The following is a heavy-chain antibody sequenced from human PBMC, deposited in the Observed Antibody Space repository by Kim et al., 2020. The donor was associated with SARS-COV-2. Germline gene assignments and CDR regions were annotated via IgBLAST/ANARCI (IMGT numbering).Heavy chain of an antibody. CDR3: ARDIGGWFDP. CDR2: A. J-gene: IGHJ5*02. V-gene: IGHV1-69*01. Sequence: ANDAQKCQGRVTITADESTSTAYMELSSLRSEDTAVYYCARDIGGWFDPWGQGTLVTVSS. D-gene: IGHD1-26*01.